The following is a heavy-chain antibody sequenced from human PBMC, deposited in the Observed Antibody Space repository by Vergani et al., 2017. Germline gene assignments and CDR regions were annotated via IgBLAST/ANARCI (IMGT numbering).Heavy chain of an antibody. CDR3: AKEGLTIFGVVIAYFDY. V-gene: IGHV3-23*01. Sequence: EVQLLESGGGLVQPGGSLRLSCAASGFTFSSYAMSWVRQAPGKGLEWVSAISGSGGSTYYADSVEGRFTISRDNSKNTLYLQMNSLRAEDTAVYYCAKEGLTIFGVVIAYFDYWGQGTLVTGSS. CDR2: ISGSGGST. D-gene: IGHD3-3*01. J-gene: IGHJ4*02. CDR1: GFTFSSYA.